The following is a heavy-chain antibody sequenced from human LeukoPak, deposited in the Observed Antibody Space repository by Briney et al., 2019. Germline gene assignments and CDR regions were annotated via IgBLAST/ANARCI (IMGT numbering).Heavy chain of an antibody. CDR3: AKGRYSYGPSDY. J-gene: IGHJ4*02. D-gene: IGHD5-18*01. CDR2: ISGSGGST. V-gene: IGHV3-23*01. Sequence: AGGSLRLSCAASGFTLSSYAMSWVRQAPGKGLEWVSAISGSGGSTYYADSVKGRFTISRDNSKNTLYLQMNSLRAEDTAVYYCAKGRYSYGPSDYWGQGTLVTVSS. CDR1: GFTLSSYA.